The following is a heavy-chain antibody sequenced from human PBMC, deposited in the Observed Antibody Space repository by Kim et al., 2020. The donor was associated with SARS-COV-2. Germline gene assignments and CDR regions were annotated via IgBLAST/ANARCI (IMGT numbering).Heavy chain of an antibody. CDR3: ASGSSGWPDAFDI. V-gene: IGHV4-31*03. J-gene: IGHJ3*02. Sequence: SETLSLTCTVSGGSISSGGYYWSWIRQHPGKGLEWIGYIYYSGSTYYNPSLKSRVTISVDTSKNQFSLKLSSVTAADTAVYYCASGSSGWPDAFDIWGQGTMVTVSS. D-gene: IGHD6-19*01. CDR1: GGSISSGGYY. CDR2: IYYSGST.